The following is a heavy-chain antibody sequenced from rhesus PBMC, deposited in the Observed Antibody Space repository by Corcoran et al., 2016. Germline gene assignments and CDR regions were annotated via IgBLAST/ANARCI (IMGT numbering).Heavy chain of an antibody. D-gene: IGHD3-16*01. CDR1: GFTFSSYD. CDR2: NSYTFKTL. Sequence: EVQLVESGGGLVQPGGSPRLSCAASGFTFSSYDMSWVRQAPVKGFEWVSYNSYTFKTLYYADPVTGRFTISRDNSQNSLSLQMSSLRAEDTAVYYCTREGLYYYSGSYRDRFDYWGQGVLVTVSS. CDR3: TREGLYYYSGSYRDRFDY. J-gene: IGHJ4*01. V-gene: IGHV3-136*01.